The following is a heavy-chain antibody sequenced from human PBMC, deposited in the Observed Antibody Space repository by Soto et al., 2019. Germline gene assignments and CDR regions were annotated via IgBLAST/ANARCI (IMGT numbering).Heavy chain of an antibody. V-gene: IGHV4-61*01. CDR3: ARSGSGSGWL. CDR1: GGSVSIGHFY. CDR2: IYYSGST. Sequence: PSETLSVTCTFSGGSVSIGHFYWSWIRQPPGKGLEWIGYIYYSGSTKYNPSLRSRVTISVDTSKNQFSLKLTSVTAADTAVYYCARSGSGSGWLGGQGTLVTVS. J-gene: IGHJ4*02. D-gene: IGHD6-19*01.